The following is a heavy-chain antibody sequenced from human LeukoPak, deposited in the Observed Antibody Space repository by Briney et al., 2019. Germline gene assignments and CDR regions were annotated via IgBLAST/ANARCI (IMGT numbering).Heavy chain of an antibody. CDR3: ARGGSSLSYFDY. CDR2: IYYSGST. CDR1: GGSISSYY. D-gene: IGHD6-6*01. V-gene: IGHV4-59*12. Sequence: SETLSLTCTVSGGSISSYYWSWIRQPPGKGLEWIGYIYYSGSTNDNPSLKSRVTMSVDTSKNQFSLKLSSVTAADTAVYYCARGGSSLSYFDYWGQGTLVTVSS. J-gene: IGHJ4*02.